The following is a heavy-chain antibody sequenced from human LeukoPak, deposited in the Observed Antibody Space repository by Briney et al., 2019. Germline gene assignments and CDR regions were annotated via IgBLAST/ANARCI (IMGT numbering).Heavy chain of an antibody. D-gene: IGHD4-17*01. J-gene: IGHJ6*03. CDR1: GFTFSSYG. CDR2: IPYDGRNK. CDR3: ARDATTELGTVYMDV. V-gene: IGHV3-30*03. Sequence: PGGSLRLSCAASGFTFSSYGMHWVRQAPGKGLEWVAVIPYDGRNKYYADSVKGRFTISRDNAKNSLYLQMNSLRVEDTAVYYCARDATTELGTVYMDVWGKGTTVTISS.